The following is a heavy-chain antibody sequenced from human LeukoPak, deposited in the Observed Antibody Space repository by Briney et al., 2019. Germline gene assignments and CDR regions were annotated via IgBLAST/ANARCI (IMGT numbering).Heavy chain of an antibody. V-gene: IGHV3-30-3*01. J-gene: IGHJ4*02. D-gene: IGHD1-1*01. CDR1: GFTFSSNA. Sequence: GGSLRLSCAASGFTFSSNAIHWVRQAPGKGLEWVAEISYDGGNTYYADSVKGRFTISRDNSKNTLYLQMNSLRAEDTAVYYCAKEGTGIHFDYWGQGTLVTVSS. CDR3: AKEGTGIHFDY. CDR2: ISYDGGNT.